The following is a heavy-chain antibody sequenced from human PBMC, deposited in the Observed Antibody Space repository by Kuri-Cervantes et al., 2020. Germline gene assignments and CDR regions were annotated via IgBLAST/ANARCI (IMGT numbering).Heavy chain of an antibody. V-gene: IGHV4-39*07. J-gene: IGHJ2*01. CDR3: ARGWRRYCSSNSCYAGRSYWYFDL. Sequence: SETLSLTCTVSGGSISSSSYYWGWIRQPPGKGLEWIGSIYYSGSTYYNPALKSRITISVDTSKNQFSLKLSSVTAADTAVYYCARGWRRYCSSNSCYAGRSYWYFDLWGRGTLVTVSS. D-gene: IGHD2-2*01. CDR1: GGSISSSSYY. CDR2: IYYSGST.